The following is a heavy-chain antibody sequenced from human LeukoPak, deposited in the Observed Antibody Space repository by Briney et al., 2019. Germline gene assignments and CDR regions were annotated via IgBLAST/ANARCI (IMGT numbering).Heavy chain of an antibody. Sequence: ASVKVSCKASGYTFTSYGISWVRQAPGQGLEWMGWISAYNGNTDYAQKFQGRVTMTTDTSTSTAYMDLRSLRSDDTAVYCCARVGAYCTSTSCFDYWGLGTLVTVSS. CDR3: ARVGAYCTSTSCFDY. V-gene: IGHV1-18*01. J-gene: IGHJ4*02. CDR2: ISAYNGNT. CDR1: GYTFTSYG. D-gene: IGHD2-2*01.